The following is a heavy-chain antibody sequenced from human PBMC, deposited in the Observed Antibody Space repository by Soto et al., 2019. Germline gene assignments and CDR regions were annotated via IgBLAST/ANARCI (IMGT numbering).Heavy chain of an antibody. J-gene: IGHJ4*02. CDR1: GGSISSYY. CDR3: ARDRHASYYYGSGSYYFDY. V-gene: IGHV4-59*01. CDR2: IYYSGST. Sequence: QVQLQESGPGLVKPSETLSLTCTVSGGSISSYYWSWIRQPPGKGLEWIGYIYYSGSTNYNPSLKSRVTISVDTPKNQFSLKLSSVTAADTAVYYCARDRHASYYYGSGSYYFDYWGQGTLVTVSS. D-gene: IGHD3-10*01.